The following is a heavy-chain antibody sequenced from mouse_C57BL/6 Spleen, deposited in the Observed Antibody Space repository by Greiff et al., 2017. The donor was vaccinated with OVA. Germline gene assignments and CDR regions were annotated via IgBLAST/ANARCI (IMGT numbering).Heavy chain of an antibody. CDR2: IYPGDGDT. CDR3: ASLDSSGYVDYAMDY. CDR1: GYAFSSSW. Sequence: VQLQQSGPELVKPGASVKISCKASGYAFSSSWMNWVKQRPGKGLEWIGRIYPGDGDTNYNGKFKGKATLTADKSSSTAYMQLSSLTSEDSAVYFCASLDSSGYVDYAMDYWGQGTSVTVSS. V-gene: IGHV1-82*01. D-gene: IGHD3-2*02. J-gene: IGHJ4*01.